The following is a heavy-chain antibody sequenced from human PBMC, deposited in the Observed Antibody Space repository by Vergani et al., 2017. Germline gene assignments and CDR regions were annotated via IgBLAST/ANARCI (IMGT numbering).Heavy chain of an antibody. D-gene: IGHD4-23*01. CDR1: GDSISSGRYY. CDR3: ATYTVVTPGWYLDY. J-gene: IGHJ4*02. CDR2: IFTTGST. V-gene: IGHV4-61*02. Sequence: QVQLQESGPGLVKPSQTLSLTCTVSGDSISSGRYYWSWIRQPAGKGLEWIGRIFTTGSTNYNPSLKSRVTISVDTSKNQFSLKLSSVTAADTAVYYCATYTVVTPGWYLDYWGQGTLVTVSS.